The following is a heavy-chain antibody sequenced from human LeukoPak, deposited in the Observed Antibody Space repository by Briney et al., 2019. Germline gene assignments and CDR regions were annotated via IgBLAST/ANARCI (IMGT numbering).Heavy chain of an antibody. D-gene: IGHD6-13*01. Sequence: SETLSLTCAVYGGSFSGYYWSWIRQPPGKGLEWIGEINHSGSTNYNPSLKSRVTISVDTSKNQFSLKLSSVTAADTAVYYCARGTQLSYYYYGMDVWGQGTTVTVSS. CDR1: GGSFSGYY. J-gene: IGHJ6*02. V-gene: IGHV4-34*01. CDR3: ARGTQLSYYYYGMDV. CDR2: INHSGST.